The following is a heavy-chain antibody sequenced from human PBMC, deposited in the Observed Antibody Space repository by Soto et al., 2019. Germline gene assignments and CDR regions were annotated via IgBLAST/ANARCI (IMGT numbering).Heavy chain of an antibody. Sequence: MQMVESGGGSVQPGGSLRLSCAASGFPFSHYWMHWVRQTPGKGLVWVSRINPAGTITNYADSVEGRFTISRDNADSALFLRLNSLSAEDTVIYYCTSDTFGLRDTWGQGTLVTVSS. J-gene: IGHJ5*02. CDR3: TSDTFGLRDT. CDR2: INPAGTIT. CDR1: GFPFSHYW. V-gene: IGHV3-74*01. D-gene: IGHD3-16*01.